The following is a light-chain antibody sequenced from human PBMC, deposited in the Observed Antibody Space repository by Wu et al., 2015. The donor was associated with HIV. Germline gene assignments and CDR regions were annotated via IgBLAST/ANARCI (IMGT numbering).Light chain of an antibody. CDR3: QQYNSYPLT. CDR1: QTISTY. Sequence: DIQMTQSPSSVSASIGDRVTITCRASQTISTYLNWYQQKSGKAPKLESGVPSRFSGSGSGTEFTLTISSLQPDDFATYYCQQYNSYPLTFGQGTKVEIK. V-gene: IGKV1-5*03. J-gene: IGKJ1*01.